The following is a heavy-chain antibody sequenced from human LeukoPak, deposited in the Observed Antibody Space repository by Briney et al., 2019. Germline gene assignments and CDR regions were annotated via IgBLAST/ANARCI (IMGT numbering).Heavy chain of an antibody. CDR1: GGSFSGYY. V-gene: IGHV4-34*01. CDR3: ARDIVVVVAATLYYYYGMDV. D-gene: IGHD2-15*01. Sequence: SETLSLTCAVYGGSFSGYYWSWIHQPPGKGLEWIGEINHSGSTNYNPSLKSRVTISVDTSKNQFSLKLSSVTAADTAVYYCARDIVVVVAATLYYYYGMDVWGKGTTVTVSS. J-gene: IGHJ6*04. CDR2: INHSGST.